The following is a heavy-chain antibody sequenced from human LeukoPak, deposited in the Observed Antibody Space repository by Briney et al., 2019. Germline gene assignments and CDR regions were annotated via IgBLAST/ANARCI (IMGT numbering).Heavy chain of an antibody. J-gene: IGHJ6*02. CDR3: ARDYYDSSGYSPPYYGMDV. Sequence: ASVKVSCKASRYTFTSYYMHWVRQAPGQGLEWMGIINPSGGSTSYAQKFQGRVTMTRDTSTSTVYMELSSPRSDDTAVYYCARDYYDSSGYSPPYYGMDVWGQGTTVTVSS. V-gene: IGHV1-46*01. D-gene: IGHD3-22*01. CDR2: INPSGGST. CDR1: RYTFTSYY.